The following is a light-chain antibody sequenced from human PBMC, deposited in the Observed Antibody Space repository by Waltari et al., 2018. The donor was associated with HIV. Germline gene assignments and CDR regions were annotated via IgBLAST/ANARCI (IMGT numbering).Light chain of an antibody. CDR3: QQYYSDPYT. CDR2: QAS. CDR1: QGVNSW. Sequence: DIQMTQSPSILSASVGDRVTITCRASQGVNSWLAWFQQKPGKAPRLLSFQASTLENGVPSRFSGSGSGREFTLTIRSLQPDDFATYYCQQYYSDPYTFGQGTKLEIK. J-gene: IGKJ2*01. V-gene: IGKV1-5*03.